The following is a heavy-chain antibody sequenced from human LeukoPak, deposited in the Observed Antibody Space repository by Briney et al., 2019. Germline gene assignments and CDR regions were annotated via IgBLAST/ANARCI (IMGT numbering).Heavy chain of an antibody. V-gene: IGHV3-23*01. Sequence: PGGSLRLSCAASGFTFSSYALSWVRQPPGKGLEWVSAISGSGGSTYYADSVRGGFTIARDNSKNSLYLQMNSLRAEDTAVYYGARDGVRLVGATTRGGFDYWGQGTLVTVSS. CDR3: ARDGVRLVGATTRGGFDY. CDR2: ISGSGGST. D-gene: IGHD1-26*01. CDR1: GFTFSSYA. J-gene: IGHJ4*02.